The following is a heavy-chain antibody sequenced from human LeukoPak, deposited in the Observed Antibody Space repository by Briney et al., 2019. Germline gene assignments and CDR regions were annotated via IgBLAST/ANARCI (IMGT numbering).Heavy chain of an antibody. CDR2: IWYGGSNK. D-gene: IGHD6-25*01. CDR1: GFTFSSYG. V-gene: IGHV3-30*02. J-gene: IGHJ4*02. CDR3: AKGGSSLTHFDY. Sequence: PGGSLRLSCAASGFTFSSYGMHWVRQAPGKGLEWVAVIWYGGSNKYYADSVKGRFTISRDNSKNTLYLQMNSLRAEDTAVYYCAKGGSSLTHFDYWGQGTLVTVSS.